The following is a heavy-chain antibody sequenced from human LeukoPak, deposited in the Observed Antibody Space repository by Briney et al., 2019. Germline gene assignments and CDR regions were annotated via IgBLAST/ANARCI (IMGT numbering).Heavy chain of an antibody. D-gene: IGHD2/OR15-2a*01. CDR2: INPDTGAT. J-gene: IGHJ4*02. CDR1: GYTFTGSY. CDR3: ATHSSTYWGLDY. Sequence: ASVKVSCKTSGYTFTGSYVHWVRQAPGQGLEWMGWINPDTGATNYAQSFQGRVAMSRDTSITTAYMELSRLTSDDAAVYYCATHSSTYWGLDYWGQGTLVTVSS. V-gene: IGHV1-2*02.